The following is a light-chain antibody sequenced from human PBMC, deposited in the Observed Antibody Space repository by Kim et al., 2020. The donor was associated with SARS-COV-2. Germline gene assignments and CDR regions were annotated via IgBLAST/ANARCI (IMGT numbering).Light chain of an antibody. V-gene: IGKV3-20*01. J-gene: IGKJ1*01. CDR2: AES. CDR3: QQYGSSLPWT. Sequence: PGERDTLSCRTSQRISSSYVGWYQQKPGQPPRLLIYAESSRATGIPDRFSGSGSGTDFTLTITRLEPEDFAVYYCQQYGSSLPWTFGQGTKVDIK. CDR1: QRISSSY.